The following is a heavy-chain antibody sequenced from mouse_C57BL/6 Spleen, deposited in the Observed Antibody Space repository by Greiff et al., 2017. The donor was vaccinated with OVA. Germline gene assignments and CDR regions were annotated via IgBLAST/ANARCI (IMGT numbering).Heavy chain of an antibody. CDR2: INPNNGGT. V-gene: IGHV1-26*01. CDR3: ARRPVVATDYFDY. J-gene: IGHJ2*01. D-gene: IGHD1-1*01. Sequence: EVQLQQSGPELVKPGASVKISCKASGYTFTDYYMNWVKQSHGKSLEWIGDINPNNGGTSYNQKFKGKATLTVDKSSSTAYMELRSLTSEDSAVYYCARRPVVATDYFDYWGQGTTLTVSS. CDR1: GYTFTDYY.